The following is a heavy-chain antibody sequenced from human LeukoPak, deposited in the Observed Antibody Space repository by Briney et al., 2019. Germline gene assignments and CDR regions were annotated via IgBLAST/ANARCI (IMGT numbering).Heavy chain of an antibody. CDR1: GGSISSSSYY. J-gene: IGHJ4*02. V-gene: IGHV4-39*01. D-gene: IGHD6-19*01. Sequence: KPSETLPLTCTVSGGSISSSSYYWGWIRQPPGKGLEWIGSIYYSGSTYYSPSLKSRVTMSVDTSKNQFSLKLSSVTAADTAVYYCARHGSASGWYRSHFDYWGQGTLVTVSS. CDR3: ARHGSASGWYRSHFDY. CDR2: IYYSGST.